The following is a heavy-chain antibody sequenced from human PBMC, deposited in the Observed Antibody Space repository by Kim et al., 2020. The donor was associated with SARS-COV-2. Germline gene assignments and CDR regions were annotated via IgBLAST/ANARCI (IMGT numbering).Heavy chain of an antibody. CDR3: TKRAATGAGPYYYDS. J-gene: IGHJ5*01. CDR2: IGAGHDA. CDR1: GFTFSNYA. D-gene: IGHD2-15*01. V-gene: IGHV3-23*01. Sequence: GGSLRLSCAVSGFTFSNYAMSWVRQAPGKRLEWVAGIGAGHDAYYRDSVRGRFTISRDHSDNTLYLQMNSLRADDAAVYYCTKRAATGAGPYYYDSW.